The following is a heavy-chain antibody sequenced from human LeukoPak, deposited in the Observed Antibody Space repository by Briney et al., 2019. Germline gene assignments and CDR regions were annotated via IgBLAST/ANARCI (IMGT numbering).Heavy chain of an antibody. CDR1: GGTFSSYA. Sequence: GASVKVSCKASGGTFSSYAISWVRQAPGQGLEWMGGIIPIFGTANYAQKFQGRATITADESTSTAYMELSSLRSEDTAVYYCARVSCSSTSCYYGPFDYWGQGTLVTVSS. CDR3: ARVSCSSTSCYYGPFDY. D-gene: IGHD2-2*01. J-gene: IGHJ4*02. CDR2: IIPIFGTA. V-gene: IGHV1-69*13.